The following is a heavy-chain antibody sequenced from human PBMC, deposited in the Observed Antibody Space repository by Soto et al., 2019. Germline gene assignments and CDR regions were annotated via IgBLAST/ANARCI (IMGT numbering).Heavy chain of an antibody. CDR1: GFTFSYYY. D-gene: IGHD3-22*01. CDR2: ISSSSSYT. J-gene: IGHJ4*02. CDR3: ASGTYYYDSSGYYPFDY. Sequence: GGSLRLSCAASGFTFSYYYMSWIRQAPGKGLEWVSYISSSSSYTNYADSVKGRFTISRDNAKNSLYLQMNSLRAEDTAVYYCASGTYYYDSSGYYPFDYWGQGTLVTVSS. V-gene: IGHV3-11*03.